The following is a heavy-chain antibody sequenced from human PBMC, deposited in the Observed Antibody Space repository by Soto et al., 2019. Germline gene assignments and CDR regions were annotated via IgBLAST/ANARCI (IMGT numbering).Heavy chain of an antibody. CDR1: GYTFTSYG. V-gene: IGHV1-18*01. Sequence: ASVKVSCKASGYTFTSYGISWVRQAPGQGLEWMGWISAYNGNTNYAQKLQGRVTMTTDTSTSTAYMELRSLRSDDTAVYYCARDGDYFYCSGYHHDAFAFWSQGTMVTVSS. D-gene: IGHD2-15*01. CDR2: ISAYNGNT. J-gene: IGHJ3*01. CDR3: ARDGDYFYCSGYHHDAFAF.